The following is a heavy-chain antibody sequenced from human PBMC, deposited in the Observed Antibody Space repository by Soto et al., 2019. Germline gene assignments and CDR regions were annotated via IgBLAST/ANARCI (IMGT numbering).Heavy chain of an antibody. D-gene: IGHD5-12*01. V-gene: IGHV5-51*01. CDR2: IYPGDSDT. Sequence: GESLKISCKGSGYSFTSYWIGWVRQMPGKGLEWMGIIYPGDSDTRYSPSFQGQVTISADKSISTAYLQWSSLKASDTATYYCARLIVATNDAFDIWGQGTMVTVSS. CDR1: GYSFTSYW. J-gene: IGHJ3*02. CDR3: ARLIVATNDAFDI.